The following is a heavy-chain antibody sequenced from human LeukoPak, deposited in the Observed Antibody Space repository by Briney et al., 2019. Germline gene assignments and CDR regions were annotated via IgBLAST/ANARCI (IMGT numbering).Heavy chain of an antibody. CDR1: GFTFSSYA. V-gene: IGHV3-30*02. Sequence: GGSLRLSCAASGFTFSSYAMHWVRQAPGKGLEWVAFIRYDGTNKYYADSVKGRFTISRDNSKNTLYLQMNSLRAEDTAMYYCAKDISVATIVTSGSPPLDYWGQGTLVTVSS. CDR2: IRYDGTNK. J-gene: IGHJ4*02. CDR3: AKDISVATIVTSGSPPLDY. D-gene: IGHD5-12*01.